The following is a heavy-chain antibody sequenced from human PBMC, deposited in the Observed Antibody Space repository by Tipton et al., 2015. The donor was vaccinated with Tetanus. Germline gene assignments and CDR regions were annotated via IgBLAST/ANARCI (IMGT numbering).Heavy chain of an antibody. CDR2: IYYYTERT. CDR1: GASINAGGYL. J-gene: IGHJ4*02. Sequence: TLSLTCNVSGASINAGGYLWTWVRQHPGKGLEWIGNIYYYTERTSHTPSLDSRVSISVDTSKNQFSLRLTSVTAADTAVYYCARSKLLWFGESLSGFDSWGQGTLVTVSA. D-gene: IGHD3-10*01. CDR3: ARSKLLWFGESLSGFDS. V-gene: IGHV4-31*03.